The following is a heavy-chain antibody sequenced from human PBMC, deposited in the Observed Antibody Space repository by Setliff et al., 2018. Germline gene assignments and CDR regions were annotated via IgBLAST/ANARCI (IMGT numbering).Heavy chain of an antibody. D-gene: IGHD2-8*02. CDR1: GFTFSTYW. CDR3: AADFPGGAFPFDY. J-gene: IGHJ4*02. Sequence: GGSLRLSCAASGFTFSTYWMSWVRQAPGKGLEWVANIKQDGSEKYYVDSVKGRFTISRDNAKNTLYLQMNSLRAEDTAVYYCAADFPGGAFPFDYLGQGTMVTVSS. CDR2: IKQDGSEK. V-gene: IGHV3-7*03.